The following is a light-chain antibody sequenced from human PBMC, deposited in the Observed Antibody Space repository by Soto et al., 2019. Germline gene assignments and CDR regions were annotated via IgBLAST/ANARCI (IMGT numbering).Light chain of an antibody. V-gene: IGKV4-1*01. CDR3: QQYGNGPPWT. CDR1: QSVLYSSNNRDS. Sequence: DIVMTQSPDSLAVSLGERATINCKSSQSVLYSSNNRDSLAWYQQKPGLPPKLLIYWASIRASGVPDRFSGGGSGTDFTLTISSLQAEDVAVYYCQQYGNGPPWTFGQGTKV. CDR2: WAS. J-gene: IGKJ1*01.